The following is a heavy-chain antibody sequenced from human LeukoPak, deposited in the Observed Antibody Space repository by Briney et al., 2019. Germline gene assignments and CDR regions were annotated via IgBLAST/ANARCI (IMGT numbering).Heavy chain of an antibody. J-gene: IGHJ6*01. Sequence: SETLSLTCAVSGDSISNSAYYWVWIRQPPGKGLEWIGTITSTGNTYSNPSLKSRVTMSIDTSKTLISLRLTSVTAADTAVFYCARKTPVTSVDVWGQGTPVTVSS. CDR3: ARKTPVTSVDV. V-gene: IGHV4-39*01. CDR2: ITSTGNT. D-gene: IGHD4-17*01. CDR1: GDSISNSAYY.